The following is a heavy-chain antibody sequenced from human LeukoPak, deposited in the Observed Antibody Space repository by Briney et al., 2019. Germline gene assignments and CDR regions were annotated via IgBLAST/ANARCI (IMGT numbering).Heavy chain of an antibody. CDR3: ARLGDSYGSSLDY. V-gene: IGHV5-51*01. CDR1: GYRFTIYW. D-gene: IGHD3-10*01. J-gene: IGHJ4*02. CDR2: IYPGDSDA. Sequence: GESLKISCRGSGYRFTIYWIGWVRQMPGKGLEWMGSIYPGDSDARYSPSFQGQVTISADKSISTAYLQWSSLKASDTAIYYCARLGDSYGSSLDYWGQGALVTVSS.